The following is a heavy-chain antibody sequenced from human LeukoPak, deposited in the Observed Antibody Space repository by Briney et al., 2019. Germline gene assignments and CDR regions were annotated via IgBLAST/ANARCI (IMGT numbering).Heavy chain of an antibody. D-gene: IGHD3-10*01. J-gene: IGHJ4*02. CDR1: GITLSNYG. Sequence: PEGSPRLSCGVSGITLSNYGMSWVRQAPGKGLEWVAGLSGSGGGTKYADSVKGRFTISRDNSKNTLYLQMNGLRAEDTAVYFCAKRGVVVRVVLVGFHREAYYFDSWGQGALVTVSS. V-gene: IGHV3-23*01. CDR2: LSGSGGGT. CDR3: AKRGVVVRVVLVGFHREAYYFDS.